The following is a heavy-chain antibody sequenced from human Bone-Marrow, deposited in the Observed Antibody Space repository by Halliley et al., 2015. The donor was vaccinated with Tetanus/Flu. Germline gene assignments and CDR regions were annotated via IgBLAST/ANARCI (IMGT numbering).Heavy chain of an antibody. Sequence: WIGSIYSSGNTYSNPSLKSRVTISSHTSNNQFSLRLTSVTAADTAVYYCVRDGDYPSGSPYVFDIWGQGTMVTVSS. J-gene: IGHJ3*02. D-gene: IGHD3-10*01. V-gene: IGHV4-30-4*01. CDR2: IYSSGNT. CDR3: VRDGDYPSGSPYVFDI.